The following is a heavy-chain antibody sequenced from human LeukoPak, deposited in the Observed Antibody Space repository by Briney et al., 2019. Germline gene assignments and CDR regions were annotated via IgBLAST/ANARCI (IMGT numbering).Heavy chain of an antibody. J-gene: IGHJ4*02. Sequence: GGSLRLSCAASGFTFSSYWMHWVRQAPGKGLVWVSRVKSDGSSTNYADSVKGRFTISRDNAKNTLYLQMNSLRVEDTAVYYCASRHFENWGQGTLVTVSS. CDR3: ASRHFEN. V-gene: IGHV3-74*01. CDR2: VKSDGSST. CDR1: GFTFSSYW.